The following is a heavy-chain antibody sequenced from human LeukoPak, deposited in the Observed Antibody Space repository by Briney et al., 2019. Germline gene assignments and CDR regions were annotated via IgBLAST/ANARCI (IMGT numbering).Heavy chain of an antibody. J-gene: IGHJ5*02. CDR2: INPNSGGT. V-gene: IGHV1-2*02. CDR1: GYTFTGYY. Sequence: ASVKVSCKASGYTFTGYYMHWVRQAPGQGLEWMGWINPNSGGTNYAQKFQGRVTMTRDTSISTAYMELSRLRSDGTAVYYCARGRVATTRTNWFDPWGQGTLVTVSS. CDR3: ARGRVATTRTNWFDP. D-gene: IGHD5-12*01.